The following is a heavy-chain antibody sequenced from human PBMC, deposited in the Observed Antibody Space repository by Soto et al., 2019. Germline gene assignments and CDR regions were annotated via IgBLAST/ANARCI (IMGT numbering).Heavy chain of an antibody. CDR2: IWYDGSNK. V-gene: IGHV3-33*01. CDR1: GFTFSSYG. Sequence: GGSLRLSCAASGFTFSSYGMHWVRQAPGKGLEWVAVIWYDGSNKYYADSVKGRFTISRDNSKNTLYLQMNSLRAEDTAVYYCARDLVIYSSSSYYFDYWGQGTLVTVSS. CDR3: ARDLVIYSSSSYYFDY. D-gene: IGHD6-13*01. J-gene: IGHJ4*02.